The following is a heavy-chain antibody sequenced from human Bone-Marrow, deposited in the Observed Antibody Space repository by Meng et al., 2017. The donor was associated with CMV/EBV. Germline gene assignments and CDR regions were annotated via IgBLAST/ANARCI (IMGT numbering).Heavy chain of an antibody. Sequence: ASVKVSCKASGYRFSAYYMHWVRQAPGQGLEWMGWINPNSGGTNYAQKFQGRVTMTRDTSISTAYMELSRLRSDDTAVYYCARDHRKQLPGDDYCYYGMDVWGQGTTVTVSS. CDR3: ARDHRKQLPGDDYCYYGMDV. J-gene: IGHJ6*02. CDR1: GYRFSAYY. CDR2: INPNSGGT. V-gene: IGHV1-2*02. D-gene: IGHD6-6*01.